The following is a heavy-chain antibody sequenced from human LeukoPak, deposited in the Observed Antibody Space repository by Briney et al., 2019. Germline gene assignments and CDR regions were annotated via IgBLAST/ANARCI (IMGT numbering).Heavy chain of an antibody. V-gene: IGHV3-74*01. CDR3: ARDLYGPDY. J-gene: IGHJ4*02. Sequence: PGGSLRLSCAVSGFTFDDYPMHWVRQAPGKGLVWVSRVTSDGSTTSYADSVKGRFTISRDNAENTLYLQMNGLRVEDTAVYYCARDLYGPDYWGQGTLVTVSS. CDR2: VTSDGSTT. CDR1: GFTFDDYP. D-gene: IGHD4-17*01.